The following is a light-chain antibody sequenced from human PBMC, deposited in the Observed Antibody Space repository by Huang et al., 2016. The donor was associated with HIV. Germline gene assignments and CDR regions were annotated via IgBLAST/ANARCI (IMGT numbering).Light chain of an antibody. CDR2: GAS. CDR1: QSVRDN. CDR3: HQYNNWPPEWT. Sequence: ETVMTQSPATLSVSPGERATLSCRASQSVRDNLAWYQQRPGQAPRRLIYGASNRAAGIPARFSGNGSATEFTLTISSLQSDDFAVYYCHQYNNWPPEWTFAQGTRVDIK. V-gene: IGKV3-15*01. J-gene: IGKJ1*01.